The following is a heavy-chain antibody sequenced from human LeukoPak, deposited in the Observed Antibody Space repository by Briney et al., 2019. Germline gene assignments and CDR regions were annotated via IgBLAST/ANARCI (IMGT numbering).Heavy chain of an antibody. D-gene: IGHD5-18*01. V-gene: IGHV4-34*01. J-gene: IGHJ6*02. CDR2: INHSGST. CDR3: ARRPPTDTAPASWHYYYGMDV. Sequence: PSETLSLTCAVYGGSFSGYYWSWIRQPPGKGLEWIGEINHSGSTNYNPSLKSRVTISVDTSKNQFSLKLSSVTAADTAVYYCARRPPTDTAPASWHYYYGMDVWGQGTTVTVSS. CDR1: GGSFSGYY.